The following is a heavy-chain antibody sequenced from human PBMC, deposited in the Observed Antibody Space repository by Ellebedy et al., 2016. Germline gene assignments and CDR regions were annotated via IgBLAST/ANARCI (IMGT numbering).Heavy chain of an antibody. V-gene: IGHV3-74*01. CDR2: INSDGSST. Sequence: GESLKISCAASGFTFSSYWMHWVRQAPGKGLVWVSRINSDGSSTSYADSVKGRFTISRDNAKNTLYLQMNSLRAEDTAVYYCARDDFLVGFDPWGQGTLVTVSS. CDR3: ARDDFLVGFDP. J-gene: IGHJ5*02. CDR1: GFTFSSYW. D-gene: IGHD2-8*02.